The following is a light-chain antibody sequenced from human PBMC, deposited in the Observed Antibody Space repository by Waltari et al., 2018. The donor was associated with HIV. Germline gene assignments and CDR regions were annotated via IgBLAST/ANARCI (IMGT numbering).Light chain of an antibody. CDR2: DNN. CDR1: RSNIGSNP. CDR3: AAWDDSLNGL. Sequence: QSVLTQPPSASGTPGQRVTISCSGRRSNIGSNPVSWYQQLPGAAPKLLICDNNQRPSGVPDRFSGSKSGTSASLAIRGLQSEDEGDYYCAAWDDSLNGLFGGGTKLTV. V-gene: IGLV1-44*01. J-gene: IGLJ2*01.